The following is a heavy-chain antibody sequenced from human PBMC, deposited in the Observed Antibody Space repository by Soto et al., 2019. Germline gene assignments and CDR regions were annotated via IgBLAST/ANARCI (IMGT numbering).Heavy chain of an antibody. J-gene: IGHJ4*02. CDR2: ISYSGGDT. V-gene: IGHV3-23*01. CDR1: GFTFSSYA. Sequence: GGSLRLSCAASGFTFSSYAMSWVRQAPGKGPEWVSTISYSGGDTYYADSVKGRFTISRDNSKNTLYLQMNSLRAEDTAVYYCANRNPYYFEYWGQGTLVTVSS. CDR3: ANRNPYYFEY.